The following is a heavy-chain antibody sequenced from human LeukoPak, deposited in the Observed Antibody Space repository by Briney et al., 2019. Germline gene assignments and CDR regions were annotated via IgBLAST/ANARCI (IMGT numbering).Heavy chain of an antibody. J-gene: IGHJ4*02. V-gene: IGHV4-59*08. Sequence: SSETLSLTCTVSGGSISSYYWSRIRQPPGKGLEWIGYIYYSGSTNYNPSLKSRVTISVDTSKNQFSLNLNSVTAADTAVYYCARQGAKGSSWYFDSWGQGTLVTVSS. CDR2: IYYSGST. CDR1: GGSISSYY. D-gene: IGHD6-6*01. CDR3: ARQGAKGSSWYFDS.